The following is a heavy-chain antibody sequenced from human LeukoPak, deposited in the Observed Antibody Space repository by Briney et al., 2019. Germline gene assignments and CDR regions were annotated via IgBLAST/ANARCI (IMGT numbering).Heavy chain of an antibody. CDR2: FNPENGNT. D-gene: IGHD6-13*01. CDR3: AREHSSSWDQFDY. V-gene: IGHV1-18*01. CDR1: GYSLVDYG. Sequence: GASVKVSCKASGYSLVDYGITWVRQAPGQGLEWMGWFNPENGNTNYAQKVQGRVTMTADTSTSTSYMELRSLRSDDTAVYYCAREHSSSWDQFDYWGQGTLVTVSS. J-gene: IGHJ4*02.